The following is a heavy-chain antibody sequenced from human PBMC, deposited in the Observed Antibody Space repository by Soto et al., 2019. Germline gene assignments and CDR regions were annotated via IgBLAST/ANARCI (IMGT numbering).Heavy chain of an antibody. D-gene: IGHD2-15*01. CDR3: ARDGVKGCSGGSCYAAFDI. Sequence: QVQLVQSGAEVKKPGASVKVSCKASGYTFTSYGISWVRQAPGQGLEGMGWISAYNGNTNYAQKLQGRVTMTTDTSTSTAYMELRRLRSDDTAVYYCARDGVKGCSGGSCYAAFDIWGQGRMVTVSS. J-gene: IGHJ3*02. CDR1: GYTFTSYG. CDR2: ISAYNGNT. V-gene: IGHV1-18*01.